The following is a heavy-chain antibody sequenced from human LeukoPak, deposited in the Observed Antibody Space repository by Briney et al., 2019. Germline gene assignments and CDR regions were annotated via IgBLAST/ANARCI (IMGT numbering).Heavy chain of an antibody. CDR3: AMAVAGKRHAFDY. D-gene: IGHD6-19*01. Sequence: PGGSLRLFCAASGFTFSSYAMSWVRQAPGRGLEWVSAISGSGGSTYYADSVKGRFTTSRDNSKNTLYLQMNSLRAEDTAVYYCAMAVAGKRHAFDYWGQGTLVTVSS. CDR1: GFTFSSYA. CDR2: ISGSGGST. J-gene: IGHJ4*02. V-gene: IGHV3-23*01.